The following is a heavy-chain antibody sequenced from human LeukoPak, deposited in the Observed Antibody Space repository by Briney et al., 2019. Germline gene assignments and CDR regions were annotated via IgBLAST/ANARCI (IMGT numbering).Heavy chain of an antibody. J-gene: IGHJ4*02. CDR3: ASQVGDFWSGYYYD. CDR1: GYTFTSYY. CDR2: IIPIFGTA. Sequence: ASVKVSCKASGYTFTSYYMHWVRQAPGQGLEWMGGIIPIFGTANYAQKFQGRVTITADESTSTAYMELSSLRSEDTAVYYCASQVGDFWSGYYYDWGQGTLVTVSS. D-gene: IGHD3-3*01. V-gene: IGHV1-69*13.